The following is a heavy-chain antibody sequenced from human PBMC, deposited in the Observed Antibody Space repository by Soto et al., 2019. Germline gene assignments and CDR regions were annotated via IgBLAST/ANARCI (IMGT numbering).Heavy chain of an antibody. V-gene: IGHV4-39*01. Sequence: QLQLQESGPGLVKPSETLSLTCTVSGGSISTSSYYWGWICQPPGKGLEWIGSIYYSWSTYYNPSLKIQVTISVDTSKNQFSLKLGSVTAADTAVYYCARDYDSSGDYWGQGTLVTVSS. CDR1: GGSISTSSYY. CDR3: ARDYDSSGDY. CDR2: IYYSWST. D-gene: IGHD3-22*01. J-gene: IGHJ4*02.